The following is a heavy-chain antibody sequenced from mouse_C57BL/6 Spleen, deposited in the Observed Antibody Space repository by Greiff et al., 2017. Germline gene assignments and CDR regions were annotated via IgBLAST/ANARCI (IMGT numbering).Heavy chain of an antibody. J-gene: IGHJ2*01. CDR3: ARDDSNYYFDY. CDR1: GFTFSSYA. D-gene: IGHD2-5*01. CDR2: ISDGGSYT. V-gene: IGHV5-4*01. Sequence: EVHLVESGGGLVKPGGSLKLSCAASGFTFSSYAMSWVRQTPEKRLEWVATISDGGSYTYYPDNVKGRFTISRDNAKNNLYLQMSHLKSEDTAMYYCARDDSNYYFDYWGQGTTLTVSS.